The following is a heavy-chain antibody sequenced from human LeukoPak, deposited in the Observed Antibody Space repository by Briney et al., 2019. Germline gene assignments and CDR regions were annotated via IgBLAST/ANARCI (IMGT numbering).Heavy chain of an antibody. Sequence: PSGTLSLTCTVSGGSISSGDYYWSWIRQPPGKGLEWIGYIYYSGSTYYNPSLKSRVTISVDTSKNQFSLKLSSVTAADTAVYYCARERGANYDFWSGYPDSDAFDIWGQGTMVTVSS. J-gene: IGHJ3*02. CDR2: IYYSGST. V-gene: IGHV4-30-4*01. CDR1: GGSISSGDYY. D-gene: IGHD3-3*01. CDR3: ARERGANYDFWSGYPDSDAFDI.